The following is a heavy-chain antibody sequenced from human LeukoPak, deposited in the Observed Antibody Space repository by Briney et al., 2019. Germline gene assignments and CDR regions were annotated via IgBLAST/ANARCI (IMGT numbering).Heavy chain of an antibody. CDR1: GFTFSNFA. J-gene: IGHJ4*02. D-gene: IGHD3-9*01. Sequence: GGSLRLSCAASGFTFSNFAMSWVRQAPGKGLEWDSGISGSGGSTYQADSVKGRFTISRDNSKNTLYLQMTSLRPEDTALYYCAGGTGWLIDSWGQGTLVTVSS. V-gene: IGHV3-23*01. CDR2: ISGSGGST. CDR3: AGGTGWLIDS.